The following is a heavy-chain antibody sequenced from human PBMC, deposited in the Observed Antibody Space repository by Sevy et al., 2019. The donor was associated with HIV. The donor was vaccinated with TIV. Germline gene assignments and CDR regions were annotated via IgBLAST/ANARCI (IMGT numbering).Heavy chain of an antibody. J-gene: IGHJ5*01. CDR1: GGSVTGYF. CDR3: ARLAAVATSSFDF. D-gene: IGHD6-19*01. V-gene: IGHV4-59*02. Sequence: SETLSLTCSVSGGSVTGYFWSWIRQPPGKGLEWIAYIYYSGTTIYNPSLKSRVTISVDTSRSQFSLKLSSVTAADTAMYFCARLAAVATSSFDFWGQGTLVTVSS. CDR2: IYYSGTT.